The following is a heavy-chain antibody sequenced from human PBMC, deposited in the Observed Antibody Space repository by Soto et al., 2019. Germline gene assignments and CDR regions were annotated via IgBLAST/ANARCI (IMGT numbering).Heavy chain of an antibody. CDR3: ARGTGSGSYDY. CDR2: IYHGAIA. Sequence: QVPLQESGPGLVKPSGTLSLTCAVSGGSIRSSTWWSWVRQPPGKGLEWIGEIYHGAIANYNPSLRNRVTISGYKSQNQFSLKMTYVPAADTAVYYCARGTGSGSYDYWGQGTLVTVSS. V-gene: IGHV4-4*02. J-gene: IGHJ4*02. D-gene: IGHD3-10*01. CDR1: GGSIRSSTW.